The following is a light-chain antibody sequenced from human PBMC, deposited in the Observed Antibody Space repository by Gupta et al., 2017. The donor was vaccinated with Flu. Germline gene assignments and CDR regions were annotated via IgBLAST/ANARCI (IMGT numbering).Light chain of an antibody. Sequence: QSALTQPASVSGSPGQSITIPCTGTSIDVETFRFVSWYQQHAGKVPKLMISEGTKRPAGVSNRFSGSKSGNTASLTISGLQAEDEGDYYCFSYAGSSSWVFGGGTKVTVL. V-gene: IGLV2-23*01. CDR2: EGT. CDR3: FSYAGSSSWV. CDR1: SIDVETFRF. J-gene: IGLJ3*02.